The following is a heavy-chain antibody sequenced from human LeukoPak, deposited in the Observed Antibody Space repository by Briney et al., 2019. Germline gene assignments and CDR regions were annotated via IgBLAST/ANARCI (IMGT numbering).Heavy chain of an antibody. J-gene: IGHJ4*02. V-gene: IGHV3-53*01. CDR3: ASNFDVRGYYPQY. CDR1: GFTTSNNY. D-gene: IGHD3-22*01. Sequence: GGSLRLSCAASGFTTSNNYMSWVRQAPGEGLEWVSVFYGGVSTYYADSVKGRFTISRDNSKNTLYLQMNSLRAEDTAVYYCASNFDVRGYYPQYWGQGTLVTVYS. CDR2: FYGGVST.